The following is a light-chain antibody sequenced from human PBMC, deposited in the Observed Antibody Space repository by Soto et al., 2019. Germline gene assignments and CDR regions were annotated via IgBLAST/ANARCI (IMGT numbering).Light chain of an antibody. V-gene: IGKV4-1*01. CDR2: WAS. Sequence: DIVMTQSPDSLTVSLGERATINCKSSQSVLYRSNNYNYLAWYQQKPGQPPKLLIYWASTRESGVPDRFSGSGSGTDFTLTINSLQAEDVATYYCLQYVSIPQTFGQGTKVEIK. J-gene: IGKJ1*01. CDR1: QSVLYRSNNYNY. CDR3: LQYVSIPQT.